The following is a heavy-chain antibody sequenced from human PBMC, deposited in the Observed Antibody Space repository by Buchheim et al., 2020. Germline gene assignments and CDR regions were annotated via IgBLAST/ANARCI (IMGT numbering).Heavy chain of an antibody. J-gene: IGHJ4*02. CDR1: GFTFSSYG. CDR2: IWYDGSNK. CDR3: ARESGSYCYFDY. Sequence: QVQLVESGGGVVQPGRSLRLSCAASGFTFSSYGMHWVRQAPGKGLEWVAVIWYDGSNKYYADSVKGRFTISRDNSKNTLYLEMNSLRDEDTGVYYCARESGSYCYFDYWGQRTL. V-gene: IGHV3-33*01. D-gene: IGHD1-26*01.